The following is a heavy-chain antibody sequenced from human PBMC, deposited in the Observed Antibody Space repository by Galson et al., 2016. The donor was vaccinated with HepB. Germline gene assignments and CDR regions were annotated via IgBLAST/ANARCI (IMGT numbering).Heavy chain of an antibody. CDR3: ARALSCLDDTRGFDL. J-gene: IGHJ1*01. CDR1: GASITSGTYY. D-gene: IGHD5/OR15-5a*01. V-gene: IGHV4-31*03. Sequence: TLSLTCTVSGASITSGTYYWTWIRHHPGQGLEWIGCIYFTGKTVYNPSPRSRLSIAIDTSKNQFSLTRRSVTAAGPAGYFRARALSCLDDTRGFDLWGQGALVTVSS. CDR2: IYFTGKT.